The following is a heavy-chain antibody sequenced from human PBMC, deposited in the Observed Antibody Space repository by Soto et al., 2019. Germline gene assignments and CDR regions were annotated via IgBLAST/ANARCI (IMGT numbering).Heavy chain of an antibody. CDR2: IYYSGST. CDR1: GGSISSGGYY. Sequence: TLSLTCTVSGGSISSGGYYWSWIRQHPGKGLEWIGYIYYSGSTYYNPSLKSRVTISVDTSKNQFSLKLSSVTAADTAVYYCARDLRLSATGWFDPWGQGTLVTVSS. V-gene: IGHV4-31*03. J-gene: IGHJ5*02. CDR3: ARDLRLSATGWFDP. D-gene: IGHD4-17*01.